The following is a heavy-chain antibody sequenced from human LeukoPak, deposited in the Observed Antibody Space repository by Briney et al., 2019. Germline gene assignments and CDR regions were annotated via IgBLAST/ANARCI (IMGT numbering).Heavy chain of an antibody. V-gene: IGHV3-7*01. Sequence: GGSLRLSCAASGFTFSSYWMSWVRQAPGKGLEWVANIKQDGSEKYYVDSVKGRFTISRDNAKNSLYLQMNSLRAEDTAVYYCARGERGYGSGSYYSYYFDYWGQGTLVTVSS. CDR1: GFTFSSYW. CDR2: IKQDGSEK. CDR3: ARGERGYGSGSYYSYYFDY. J-gene: IGHJ4*02. D-gene: IGHD3-10*01.